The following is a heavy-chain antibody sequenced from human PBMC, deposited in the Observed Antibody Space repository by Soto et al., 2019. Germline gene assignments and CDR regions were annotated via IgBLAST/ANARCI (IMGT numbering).Heavy chain of an antibody. CDR1: GFSLSTSGGG. D-gene: IGHD3-3*01. V-gene: IGHV2-5*02. J-gene: IGHJ6*02. CDR3: AHSGFHHDFWSAYYYAMDV. Sequence: QITLKESGPALVKPTQTLTLTCSFSGFSLSTSGGGVGWIRQPPGKALEWLAVIYWDDDKRYSPSLKTRLTITKDSSKNQVVLTMTNMESVDTATYYCAHSGFHHDFWSAYYYAMDVWGQGTTVTVSS. CDR2: IYWDDDK.